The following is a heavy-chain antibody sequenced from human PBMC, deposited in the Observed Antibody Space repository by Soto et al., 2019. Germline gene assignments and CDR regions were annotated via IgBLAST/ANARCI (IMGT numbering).Heavy chain of an antibody. D-gene: IGHD4-17*01. CDR2: IHSAGNT. J-gene: IGHJ3*02. CDR1: GFTVSSSY. CDR3: AREYRLRHETWIVPQTYAFDI. V-gene: IGHV3-53*01. Sequence: GGSLILSCAASGFTVSSSYMSWVLQAPGKGLEWVSFIHSAGNTFYADSVKGRFTVSRDNSKNTVYLQMNSLRAEDTAVYYCAREYRLRHETWIVPQTYAFDIWGHGTMFTVSS.